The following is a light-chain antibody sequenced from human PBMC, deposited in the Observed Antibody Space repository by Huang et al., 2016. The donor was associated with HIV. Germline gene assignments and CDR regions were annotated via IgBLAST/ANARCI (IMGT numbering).Light chain of an antibody. CDR3: QHYSSWPPMYT. Sequence: EVVMTQSPGTLSVSPRERATLSYKTSQSIYNKLAWYQQKPGQAPRLLIYSTSTRATGVPARFSGGGSGTDFTLTISSLQSEDFGIYYCQHYSSWPPMYTFGQGTKLEI. CDR1: QSIYNK. J-gene: IGKJ2*01. CDR2: STS. V-gene: IGKV3-15*01.